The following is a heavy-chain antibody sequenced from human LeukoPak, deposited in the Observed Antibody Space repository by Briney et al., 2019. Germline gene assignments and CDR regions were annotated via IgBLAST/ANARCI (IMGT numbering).Heavy chain of an antibody. CDR2: IYYSGST. J-gene: IGHJ6*03. Sequence: SETLSLTCTVSGGSISSGDYYWSWIRQPPGKGLEWIGYIYYSGSTNYNPSLKSRVTISVDTSKNQFSLKLSSVTAADTAVYYCARARIAARGVDYYYMDVWGKGTTVTVSS. D-gene: IGHD6-6*01. V-gene: IGHV4-61*08. CDR1: GGSISSGDYY. CDR3: ARARIAARGVDYYYMDV.